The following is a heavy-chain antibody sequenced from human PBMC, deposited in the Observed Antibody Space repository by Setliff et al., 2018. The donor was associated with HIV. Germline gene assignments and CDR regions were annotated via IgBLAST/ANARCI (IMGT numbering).Heavy chain of an antibody. V-gene: IGHV5-51*01. CDR3: ATQPGLDY. CDR2: IYPGDSDS. D-gene: IGHD2-2*01. J-gene: IGHJ4*02. Sequence: GESLKISCHLSGYSFVDFWIGWVRQMPGKGLEWVGFIYPGDSDSRYSPSFRGQVTISADKSISTAYLQWSSLKASDTAMYYCATQPGLDYWGQGTLVTVSS. CDR1: GYSFVDFW.